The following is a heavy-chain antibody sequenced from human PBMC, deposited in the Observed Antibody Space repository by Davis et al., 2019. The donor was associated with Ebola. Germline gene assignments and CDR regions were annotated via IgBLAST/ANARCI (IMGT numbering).Heavy chain of an antibody. Sequence: MPSETLSLTCTVSGGSISSYYWSWIRQPPGKGLEWIGYIYYSGSTNYNPSLKSRVTISVDTSKNQFSLKLSSVTAEDTAVYYCAPGPGGLLDYWGQGTLVTVSS. V-gene: IGHV4-59*01. J-gene: IGHJ4*02. CDR2: IYYSGST. CDR1: GGSISSYY. CDR3: APGPGGLLDY.